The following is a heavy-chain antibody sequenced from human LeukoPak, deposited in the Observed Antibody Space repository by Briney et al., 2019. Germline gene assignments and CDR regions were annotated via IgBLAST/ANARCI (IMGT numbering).Heavy chain of an antibody. D-gene: IGHD6-6*01. J-gene: IGHJ4*02. V-gene: IGHV1-2*06. Sequence: ASVKVSCKASGYTITSHYMHWVRQAPGQGLEWMGRINPNSGGTNYAQKFQGRVTMTRDTSISTAYMELSRLRSDDTAVYYCARVGYSSSSKEFDYWGQGTLVTVSS. CDR1: GYTITSHY. CDR3: ARVGYSSSSKEFDY. CDR2: INPNSGGT.